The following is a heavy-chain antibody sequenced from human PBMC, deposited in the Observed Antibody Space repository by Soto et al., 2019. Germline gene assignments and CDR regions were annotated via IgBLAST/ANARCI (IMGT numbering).Heavy chain of an antibody. J-gene: IGHJ5*02. CDR1: EFTFSSYS. D-gene: IGHD2-15*01. CDR2: ISSSSSTI. CDR3: ARDRHCSGGSCSPNWFDP. Sequence: GAFLRLSCAASEFTFSSYSMNWVRQAPGKVLEWVSYISSSSSTIYYADSVKGRFTISRDNAKNSLYLQMNSLRAEDTAVYYCARDRHCSGGSCSPNWFDPWGQGTLVTVSS. V-gene: IGHV3-48*01.